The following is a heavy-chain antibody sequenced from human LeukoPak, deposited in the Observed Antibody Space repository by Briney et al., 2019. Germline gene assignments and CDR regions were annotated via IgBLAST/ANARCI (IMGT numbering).Heavy chain of an antibody. J-gene: IGHJ6*02. CDR2: IWFDKNQ. CDR1: GFIFSSDD. Sequence: PGGSLRLSCAASGFIFSSDDMHWVRQAPGKGLEWVADIWFDKNQHFADSVKGRFAISRDNSKNTVYLQINSLRAEDTAVYYCARDRHCVNGVCHSPPGMDVWGQGTTVTVSS. D-gene: IGHD2-8*01. CDR3: ARDRHCVNGVCHSPPGMDV. V-gene: IGHV3-33*01.